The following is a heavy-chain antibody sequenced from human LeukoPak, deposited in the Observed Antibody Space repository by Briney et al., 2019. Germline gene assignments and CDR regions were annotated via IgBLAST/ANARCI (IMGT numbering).Heavy chain of an antibody. D-gene: IGHD1-26*01. V-gene: IGHV4-4*09. J-gene: IGHJ3*02. CDR1: GGSISSYY. CDR3: ARQGGGGRAFDI. CDR2: IYTSGST. Sequence: SETLSLTCTVSGGSISSYYWSWIRQPPGKGLEWIGYIYTSGSTNYNPSLKSRLTISVDTSKSQFSLKLSSVTAADTAVYYCARQGGGGRAFDIWGQGTMVTVSS.